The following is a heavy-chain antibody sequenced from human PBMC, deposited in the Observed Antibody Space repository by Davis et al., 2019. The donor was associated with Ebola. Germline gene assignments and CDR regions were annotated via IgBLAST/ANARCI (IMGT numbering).Heavy chain of an antibody. CDR1: GFSFTSYR. CDR3: ARLYSSDNNWFDP. Sequence: PGGSLRLSCKGFGFSFTSYRIGWVRQMPGKGLEWMGIIYPGDSDTRYSPSFQGQVTISADKSISTAYLQWSSLKASDTAMYYCARLYSSDNNWFDPWGRGTLVTVSS. D-gene: IGHD1-26*01. J-gene: IGHJ5*02. CDR2: IYPGDSDT. V-gene: IGHV5-51*01.